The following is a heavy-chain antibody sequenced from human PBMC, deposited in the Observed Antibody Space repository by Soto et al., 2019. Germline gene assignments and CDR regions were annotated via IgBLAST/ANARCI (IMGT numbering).Heavy chain of an antibody. CDR3: ARGLGGSGYYYGSWFDP. CDR1: GYTFTRNS. D-gene: IGHD3-22*01. J-gene: IGHJ5*02. CDR2: ISVYNGNT. V-gene: IGHV1-18*01. Sequence: GASVKVSCKASGYTFTRNSISWVRQAPGQGLEWMGWISVYNGNTLYAQKLQGRVTMTTDTSTSTAYMELRNLRSDDTAVYYCARGLGGSGYYYGSWFDPWGQGTLVTVSS.